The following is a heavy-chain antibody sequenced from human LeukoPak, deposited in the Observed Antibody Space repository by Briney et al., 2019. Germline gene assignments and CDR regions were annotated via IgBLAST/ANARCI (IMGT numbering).Heavy chain of an antibody. CDR1: GGSFSGYY. D-gene: IGHD6-19*01. CDR2: INHSGST. V-gene: IGHV4-34*01. J-gene: IGHJ4*02. CDR3: ARGLRAVAGTGSDY. Sequence: SETLSLTCAVYGGSFSGYYWSWIRQPPGKGLEWIGEINHSGSTNYNPSLKSRVTISVDTSKNQFSLKLSSVTAADTAVYYCARGLRAVAGTGSDYWGQGTLATVSS.